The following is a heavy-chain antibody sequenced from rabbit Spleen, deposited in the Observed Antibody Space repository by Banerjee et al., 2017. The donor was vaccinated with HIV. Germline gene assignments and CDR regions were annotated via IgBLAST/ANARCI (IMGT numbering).Heavy chain of an antibody. CDR1: GFSFSNKAV. V-gene: IGHV1S40*01. CDR2: INAVTGKA. CDR3: ARETSGGWGVVLYYFNL. D-gene: IGHD4-1*01. J-gene: IGHJ4*01. Sequence: QSLEESGGDLVKPGASLTLTCKASGFSFSNKAVMCWVRQAPGKGLEWIACINAVTGKAVYASWAKGRITFSKTSSTTVTLQMTSLTAADTATYFCARETSGGWGVVLYYFNLWGPGTLVTVS.